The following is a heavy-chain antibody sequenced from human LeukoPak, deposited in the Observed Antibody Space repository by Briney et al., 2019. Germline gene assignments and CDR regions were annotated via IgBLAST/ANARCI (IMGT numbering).Heavy chain of an antibody. Sequence: SETLSLTCTVSGGSINSYYWTWIRQPPGKGLEWIGYIYYSGSTNYNPSLKSRVTISIDASKNQFSLRLTTVTAADTAVYHCARGFFGDSSGYYSISNWFDPWGQGTLVTVSS. D-gene: IGHD3-22*01. CDR1: GGSINSYY. J-gene: IGHJ5*02. V-gene: IGHV4-59*01. CDR2: IYYSGST. CDR3: ARGFFGDSSGYYSISNWFDP.